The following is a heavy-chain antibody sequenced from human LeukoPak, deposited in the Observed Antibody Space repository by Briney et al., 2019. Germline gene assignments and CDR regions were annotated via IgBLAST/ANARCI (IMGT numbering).Heavy chain of an antibody. J-gene: IGHJ3*02. D-gene: IGHD6-19*01. V-gene: IGHV1-18*01. CDR2: ISAYNGNT. Sequence: ASVKVSCKASGYTFTSYGISWVRQAPGQGLEWMGWISAYNGNTNYAQKLQGRVTMTTDTSTSTADMELRSLRSDDTAVYYRARGLQENLAWLKAFSAFDIWGQGTMVTVSS. CDR3: ARGLQENLAWLKAFSAFDI. CDR1: GYTFTSYG.